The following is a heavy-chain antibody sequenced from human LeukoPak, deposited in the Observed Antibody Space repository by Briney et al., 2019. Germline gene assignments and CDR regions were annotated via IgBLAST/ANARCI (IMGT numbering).Heavy chain of an antibody. D-gene: IGHD2-21*01. Sequence: EASVKVSCKTSGYYFSDYYMHWVRQAPGQGLEWMGRINPNSGGTSSAQKFQGRVTMTRDTSITTVYMEVNWLTSDDTAIYYCARADRLDGGPYLIGPWGQGTLVTVSS. CDR2: INPNSGGT. CDR3: ARADRLDGGPYLIGP. CDR1: GYYFSDYY. J-gene: IGHJ5*02. V-gene: IGHV1-2*06.